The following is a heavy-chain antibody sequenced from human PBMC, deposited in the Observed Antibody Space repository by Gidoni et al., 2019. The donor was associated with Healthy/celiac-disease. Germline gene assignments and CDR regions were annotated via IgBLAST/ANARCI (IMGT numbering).Heavy chain of an antibody. Sequence: QVQLVESGGGVVQPGRSLRLSCAASGFTFRSYGMHGVRQAPGKGLEWVAVISYDGSNKYYADSVKGRFTLSRDNSKNTLYLQMNSLRAEDTAVYYCAKIGIWFRELFPDYWGQGTLVTVSS. V-gene: IGHV3-30*18. CDR1: GFTFRSYG. D-gene: IGHD3-10*01. J-gene: IGHJ4*02. CDR3: AKIGIWFRELFPDY. CDR2: ISYDGSNK.